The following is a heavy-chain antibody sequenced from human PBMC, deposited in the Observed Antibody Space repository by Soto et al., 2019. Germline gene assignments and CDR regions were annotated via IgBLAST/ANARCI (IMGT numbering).Heavy chain of an antibody. Sequence: QVQVVQSGDEVKKPGASVKVSCKASGYTFTNYGFSWVRQAHGQGLEWMGWISGYNGNTKYAEKFQGRVTMTTDTSTSTAHMELRSLRSDVTAVDYCAREGQAPYYYYGMDVWGQGTAVTVSS. CDR3: AREGQAPYYYYGMDV. CDR2: ISGYNGNT. V-gene: IGHV1-18*01. J-gene: IGHJ6*02. CDR1: GYTFTNYG.